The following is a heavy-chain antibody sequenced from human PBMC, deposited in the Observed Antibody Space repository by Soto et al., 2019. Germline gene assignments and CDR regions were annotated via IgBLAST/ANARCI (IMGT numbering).Heavy chain of an antibody. CDR2: IKRKIDGETT. CDR1: GCTFSGAW. J-gene: IGHJ4*02. V-gene: IGHV3-15*01. CDR3: TSGTGLTEFDY. Sequence: GGSLRLSCVVFGCTFSGAWMTWVRQAPGKGLEWVGRIKRKIDGETTDYAAPVKGRFTISRDDSKSTLYLQMNSLRTEDTAMYYCTSGTGLTEFDYWGLGALVTVSS. D-gene: IGHD1-1*01.